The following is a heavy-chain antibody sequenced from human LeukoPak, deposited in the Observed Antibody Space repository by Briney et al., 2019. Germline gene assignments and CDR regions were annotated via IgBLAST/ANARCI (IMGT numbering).Heavy chain of an antibody. CDR1: GGTFSSYA. D-gene: IGHD6-13*01. J-gene: IGHJ6*03. CDR2: IIPIFGTA. CDR3: ARAGGIAAAGTYYYYYYYMDV. V-gene: IGHV1-69*01. Sequence: SVKVSCKASGGTFSSYAISWVRQAPGQGLEWMGGIIPIFGTASYAQKFQGRVTITAAESTSTAYMELSSLRSEDTAVYYCARAGGIAAAGTYYYYYYYMDVWGKGTTVTVSS.